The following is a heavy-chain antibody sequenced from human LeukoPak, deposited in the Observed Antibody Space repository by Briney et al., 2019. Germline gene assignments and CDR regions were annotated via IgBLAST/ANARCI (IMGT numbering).Heavy chain of an antibody. CDR1: GFTFSSYS. CDR2: ISSSSSYI. Sequence: PGGSLRLSCAASGFTFSSYSMNWVRQAPGKGLEWVSSISSSSSYIYYADSVKGRFTISRDNAKNSLYLQMNSLRAEDTAVYYCARGSSSGWYPEYWGQGTLVTVSS. CDR3: ARGSSSGWYPEY. V-gene: IGHV3-21*01. J-gene: IGHJ4*02. D-gene: IGHD6-19*01.